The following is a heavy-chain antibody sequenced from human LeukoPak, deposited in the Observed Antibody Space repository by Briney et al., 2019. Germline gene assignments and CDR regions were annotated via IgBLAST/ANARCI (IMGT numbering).Heavy chain of an antibody. CDR1: GYTFTTYG. D-gene: IGHD6-6*01. CDR3: ARDEFDSSSYDY. CDR2: ISAYNGNT. V-gene: IGHV1-18*01. Sequence: ASVKLSCPASGYTFTTYGISWVRQAPGQGLEWVGWISAYNGNTNYAQKLQGRVTMTTDTSTNTAYMELRSLRSDDTAVYYCARDEFDSSSYDYWGQGTLVTVSS. J-gene: IGHJ4*02.